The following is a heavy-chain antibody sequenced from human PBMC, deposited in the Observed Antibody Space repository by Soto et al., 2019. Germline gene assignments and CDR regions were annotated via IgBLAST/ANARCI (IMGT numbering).Heavy chain of an antibody. D-gene: IGHD1-1*01. Sequence: QLQLQESGPGLVKPSETLSLTCNVSGDSISGSNSYYWGWIRQPPGKGLEWIGSIHYSGSTYYSPSLKSRVTISVDTSKNQFSPRLSAVTAADTAVYYCTWNLYYFDYWGQGSLVTVSS. CDR3: TWNLYYFDY. CDR2: IHYSGST. V-gene: IGHV4-39*01. CDR1: GDSISGSNSYY. J-gene: IGHJ4*02.